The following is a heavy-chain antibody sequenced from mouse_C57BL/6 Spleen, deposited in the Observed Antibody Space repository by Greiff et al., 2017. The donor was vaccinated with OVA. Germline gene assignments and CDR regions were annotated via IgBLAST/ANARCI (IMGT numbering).Heavy chain of an antibody. V-gene: IGHV1-64*01. J-gene: IGHJ4*01. Sequence: QVQLQQPGAELVKPGASVKLSCKASGYTFTSYWMHWVKQRPGQGLEWIGMIHPNSGSTNYNEKFKSKATLTVDKSSSTAYMRLSSLTSEDSAVYYCATSAQATRAMDYWGQGTSVTVSS. D-gene: IGHD3-2*02. CDR2: IHPNSGST. CDR1: GYTFTSYW. CDR3: ATSAQATRAMDY.